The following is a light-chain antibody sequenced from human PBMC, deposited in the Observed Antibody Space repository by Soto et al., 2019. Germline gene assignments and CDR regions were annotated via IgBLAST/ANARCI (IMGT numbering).Light chain of an antibody. CDR2: DVS. CDR1: SSDVGGYNY. V-gene: IGLV2-14*01. J-gene: IGLJ2*01. CDR3: ISYTSSSTSVV. Sequence: QSVLTQPASVSGSPGQSITISCTGTSSDVGGYNYVSWYQQHPGKAPKLMIYDVSNRPSGVANRFSGSKSGNTASLTISELQAEDDADYYCISYTSSSTSVVFGGWTKLTVL.